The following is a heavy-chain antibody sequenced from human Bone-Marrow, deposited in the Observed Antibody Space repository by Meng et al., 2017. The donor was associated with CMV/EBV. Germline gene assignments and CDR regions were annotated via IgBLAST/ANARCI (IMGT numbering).Heavy chain of an antibody. CDR1: GFTFSYYN. CDR3: ARDKGVPAALYYFDY. CDR2: ISGSSGYI. J-gene: IGHJ4*02. Sequence: GGSLRLSCTASGFTFSYYNMNWVRQAPGKGLEWVSSISGSSGYIYYADSVKGRFTISRDNAKNSLYLQMNSLRAEDTAVYYCARDKGVPAALYYFDYCGQGTLVTVSS. V-gene: IGHV3-21*01. D-gene: IGHD2-2*01.